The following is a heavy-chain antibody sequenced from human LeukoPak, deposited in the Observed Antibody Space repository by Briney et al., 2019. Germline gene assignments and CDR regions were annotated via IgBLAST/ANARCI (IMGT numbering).Heavy chain of an antibody. V-gene: IGHV1-46*01. CDR2: INPSGGST. D-gene: IGHD5-18*01. CDR3: ARDRADTAMAINFDY. J-gene: IGHJ4*02. CDR1: GYTFTSYY. Sequence: ASVKVSCKASGYTFTSYYMHWVRQAPGQGLEWMGIINPSGGSTSYAQKFQGRVTMTRDTSTSTVYMELSSLRSEDAAVYYCARDRADTAMAINFDYWGQGTLVTVSS.